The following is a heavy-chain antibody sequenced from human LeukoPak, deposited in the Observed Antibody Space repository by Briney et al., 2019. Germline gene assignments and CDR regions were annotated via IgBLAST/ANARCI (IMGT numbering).Heavy chain of an antibody. J-gene: IGHJ4*02. Sequence: GGSLRLSCAASGLTLSSYWMRWVRQAPGKGLGWVARINSDGSSTSHADSVKGRFTISRDNAKNTLYLQMNSLRAEDTAVYYCARVSNPIWFGELPFDYWGQGTLVTVSS. CDR1: GLTLSSYW. CDR2: INSDGSST. V-gene: IGHV3-74*01. CDR3: ARVSNPIWFGELPFDY. D-gene: IGHD3-10*01.